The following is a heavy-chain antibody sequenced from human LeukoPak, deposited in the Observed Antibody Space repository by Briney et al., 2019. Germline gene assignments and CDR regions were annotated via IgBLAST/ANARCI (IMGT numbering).Heavy chain of an antibody. V-gene: IGHV3-15*01. CDR3: STTYYYDSSEGY. CDR2: IKSKTDGGTT. D-gene: IGHD3-22*01. CDR1: GFAVSSNY. J-gene: IGHJ4*02. Sequence: GGSLRLSCAASGFAVSSNYMSWVRQAPGKGLEWVGRIKSKTDGGTTDYAAPVKGRFTISRDDSKNTLYLQMNSLKTEDTAVYYCSTTYYYDSSEGYWGQGTLVTVSS.